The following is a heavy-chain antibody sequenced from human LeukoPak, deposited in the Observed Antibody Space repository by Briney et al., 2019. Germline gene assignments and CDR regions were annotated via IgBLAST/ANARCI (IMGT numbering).Heavy chain of an antibody. CDR1: GFTFDDYA. Sequence: GGSLRLSCAASGFTFDDYAMHWVRQAPGKGLEWVSGISWNSGSIGYADSVKGRFTISRDNAKNSLYPQMNSLRAEDTALYYCAKDMRSSSSYYFDYWGQGTLVTVSS. V-gene: IGHV3-9*01. CDR3: AKDMRSSSSYYFDY. CDR2: ISWNSGSI. J-gene: IGHJ4*02. D-gene: IGHD6-6*01.